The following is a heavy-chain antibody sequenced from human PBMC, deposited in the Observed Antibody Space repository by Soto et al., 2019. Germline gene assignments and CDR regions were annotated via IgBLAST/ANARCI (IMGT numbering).Heavy chain of an antibody. D-gene: IGHD4-4*01. Sequence: PSQTFSLTCAISGDSVSSNSAAWNWIRQSPSRGLEWLGRTYYRSKWYNDYAVSVKSRITINPDTSKNQFSLQLTSVAPEDTAVYYCALGTVTSPVSDAFDIWGQGTMVTVSS. CDR1: GDSVSSNSAA. CDR3: ALGTVTSPVSDAFDI. V-gene: IGHV6-1*01. J-gene: IGHJ3*02. CDR2: TYYRSKWYN.